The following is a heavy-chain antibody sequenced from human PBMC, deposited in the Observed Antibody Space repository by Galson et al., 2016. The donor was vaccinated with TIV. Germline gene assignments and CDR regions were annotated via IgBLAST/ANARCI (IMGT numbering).Heavy chain of an antibody. V-gene: IGHV1-2*02. CDR1: GYTFTDYF. CDR2: INAKTGGT. CDR3: ARVCGFDYGDP. Sequence: SVKVSCKAAGYTFTDYFIHWVRQAPGQGLEWMGWINAKTGGTDYAQRFQGGVTMTRDTSISTAYMELSRMRSDDTAVYYCARVCGFDYGDPWGQGTLVTV. D-gene: IGHD4-17*01. J-gene: IGHJ5*02.